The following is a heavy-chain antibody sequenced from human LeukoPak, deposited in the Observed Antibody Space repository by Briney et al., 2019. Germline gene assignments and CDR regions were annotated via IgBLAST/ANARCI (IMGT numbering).Heavy chain of an antibody. CDR1: GGSFSGYY. V-gene: IGHV4-34*01. CDR3: ARGRWDIVVVVAAMYYFDY. Sequence: PSETLSLTCAVYGGSFSGYYWSWIRQPPGKGPEWIGEINHSGSTNYNPSLKSRVTISVDTSKNQFSLKLSSVTAADTAVYYCARGRWDIVVVVAAMYYFDYWGQGTLVTVSS. CDR2: INHSGST. J-gene: IGHJ4*02. D-gene: IGHD2-15*01.